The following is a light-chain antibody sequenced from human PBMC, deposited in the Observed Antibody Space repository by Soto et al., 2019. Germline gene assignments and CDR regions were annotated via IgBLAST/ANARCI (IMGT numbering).Light chain of an antibody. CDR3: QQLNSYPIT. Sequence: DIQLTQSPSFLSASVGDRVTITCRASQGISSYLAWYQQKPGKATKLLIYAASTLQSGVPSRFSGSGSGTEFTLTISSLQPEDFATYYCQQLNSYPITFGQGTRLEIK. CDR1: QGISSY. J-gene: IGKJ5*01. CDR2: AAS. V-gene: IGKV1-9*01.